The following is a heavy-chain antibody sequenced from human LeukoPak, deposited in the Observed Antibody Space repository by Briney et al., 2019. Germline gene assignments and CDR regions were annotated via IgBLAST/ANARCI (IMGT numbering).Heavy chain of an antibody. CDR1: GYIFATYW. Sequence: GESLKISCKGSGYIFATYWIAWVRQMPGKGLEWMGIIDPSDSETRYTPSFQGQVTISADKSLSTAYLQWNSLKASDTAMYYCARQTAMGRSGDYWGQGTLVIVSS. D-gene: IGHD5-18*01. V-gene: IGHV5-51*01. CDR2: IDPSDSET. J-gene: IGHJ4*02. CDR3: ARQTAMGRSGDY.